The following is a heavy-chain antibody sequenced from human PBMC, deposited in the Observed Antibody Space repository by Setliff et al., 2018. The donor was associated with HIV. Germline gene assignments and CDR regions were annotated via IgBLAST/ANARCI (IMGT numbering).Heavy chain of an antibody. CDR1: GFTFTNYY. V-gene: IGHV3-7*03. J-gene: IGHJ4*02. CDR3: ARDISLGILYTTPDY. Sequence: GGSLRLSCAASGFTFTNYYMSWVRQAPGKGLEWMANIRRDGNEKYYVDSVKGRFTISRDNAKNSLYLQMNSLRAEDTAVYYCARDISLGILYTTPDYWGQGTLVTVSS. CDR2: IRRDGNEK. D-gene: IGHD2-15*01.